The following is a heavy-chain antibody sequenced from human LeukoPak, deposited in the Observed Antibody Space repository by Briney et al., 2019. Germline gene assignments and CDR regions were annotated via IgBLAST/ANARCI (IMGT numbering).Heavy chain of an antibody. CDR1: GFTFSSYS. CDR3: ARDGAYYYDSSGYSGGGALDI. CDR2: ISSSSSTI. J-gene: IGHJ3*02. Sequence: PGGSLRLSCVVSGFTFSSYSMNCVRQAPGKGLEWVSYISSSSSTIYHADSVKGRFTISRDNAKNSLYLQMNSLRDEDTAVYYCARDGAYYYDSSGYSGGGALDIWGQGTMVTVSS. V-gene: IGHV3-48*02. D-gene: IGHD3-22*01.